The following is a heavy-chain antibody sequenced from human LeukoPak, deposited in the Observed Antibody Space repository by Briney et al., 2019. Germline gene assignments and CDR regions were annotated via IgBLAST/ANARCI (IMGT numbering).Heavy chain of an antibody. CDR1: GDSISSGGYF. J-gene: IGHJ4*02. CDR2: IYYSGST. Sequence: SETLSLTCTVSGDSISSGGYFWSWIRQHPGKGLEWIGYIYYSGSTYYNPSLKSRATISVDTSKNQFSLKLRSVTDADTAVYYCARARRLGEMSPGTVDYWGQGTLVTVSS. V-gene: IGHV4-31*03. D-gene: IGHD3-16*01. CDR3: ARARRLGEMSPGTVDY.